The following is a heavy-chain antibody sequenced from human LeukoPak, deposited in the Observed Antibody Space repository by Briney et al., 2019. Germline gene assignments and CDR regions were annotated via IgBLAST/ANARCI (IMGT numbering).Heavy chain of an antibody. J-gene: IGHJ4*02. D-gene: IGHD3-16*01. CDR1: GGSISSGDYY. Sequence: SETLSLICTVSGGSISSGDYYWSWIRQPPGKGLEWSGYIYYSWSTYYNPSLKCRVTISVDTSKNQFSLKLSSVTAADTAVYYCARDGLGGLDYWGQGTLVTVSS. CDR3: ARDGLGGLDY. V-gene: IGHV4-30-4*01. CDR2: IYYSWST.